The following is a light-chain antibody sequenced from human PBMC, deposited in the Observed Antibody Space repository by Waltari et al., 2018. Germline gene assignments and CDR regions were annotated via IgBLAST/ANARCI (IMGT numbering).Light chain of an antibody. V-gene: IGKV3-20*01. CDR1: QSVGRS. CDR3: QKYERLPAT. Sequence: EIVLTQSPGTLSLSPGERATLSCRASQSVGRSLVWYQQKPGQAPRLLIYDVSRRATGIPDRFSGSGYGTDFSLTISRLEPEDFVVYYCQKYERLPATFGQGTTVEIK. J-gene: IGKJ1*01. CDR2: DVS.